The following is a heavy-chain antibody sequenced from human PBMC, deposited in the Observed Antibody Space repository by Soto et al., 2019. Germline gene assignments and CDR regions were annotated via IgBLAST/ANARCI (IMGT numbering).Heavy chain of an antibody. D-gene: IGHD5-12*01. CDR3: ARHKGYSGYDLPQYYYYYYYMDV. V-gene: IGHV4-39*01. Sequence: LSLTCTVSGGSISSSSYYWGWIRQPPGKGLEWIGSIYYSGSTYYNPSLKSRVTISVDTSKNQFSLKLISVTAADTAVYYCARHKGYSGYDLPQYYYYYYYMDVWGKGTTVTVSS. CDR2: IYYSGST. CDR1: GGSISSSSYY. J-gene: IGHJ6*03.